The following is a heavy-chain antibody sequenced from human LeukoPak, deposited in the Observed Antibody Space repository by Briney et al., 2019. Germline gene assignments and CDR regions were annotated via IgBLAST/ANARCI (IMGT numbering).Heavy chain of an antibody. CDR3: AQGDDLLTGSYDWFNP. CDR2: MSFSGSA. CDR1: GVSTNNNY. J-gene: IGHJ5*02. V-gene: IGHV4-4*09. D-gene: IGHD3-9*01. Sequence: SETLSLTCAVSGVSTNNNYWAWIRQSPGGKLEWIGYMSFSGSATYNPSLNSRVSISVDSSKNQFSLDLTSLTAADTAVYYCAQGDDLLTGSYDWFNPWGQGTLVIVSS.